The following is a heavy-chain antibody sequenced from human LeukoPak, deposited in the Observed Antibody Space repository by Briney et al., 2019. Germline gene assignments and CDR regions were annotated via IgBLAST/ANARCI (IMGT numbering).Heavy chain of an antibody. Sequence: PGGSLRLSCAASGFTFSSYWMHWVRQAPGKGLEWVSGISWNSGSIGYADSVKGRFTISRDNAKNSLYLQMNSLRAEDTALYYCAKDLILVVVSFAFDIWGQGTMVTVSS. CDR1: GFTFSSYW. D-gene: IGHD3-22*01. V-gene: IGHV3-9*01. CDR2: ISWNSGSI. CDR3: AKDLILVVVSFAFDI. J-gene: IGHJ3*02.